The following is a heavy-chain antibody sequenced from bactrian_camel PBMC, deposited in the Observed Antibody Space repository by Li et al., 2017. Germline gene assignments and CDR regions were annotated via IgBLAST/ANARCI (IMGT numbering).Heavy chain of an antibody. Sequence: QLVESGGGSVQAGGSLRLSCVASGYHLLCMAWFRQAPGKEREGVAAIDTDGDADYADSVKGRFTISRDDNKNTLYLHMNSLKPEDTAMYICAARPGSCYGLVEGYFGFWGQGTQVTVS. J-gene: IGHJ6*01. D-gene: IGHD3*01. CDR3: AARPGSCYGLVEGYFGF. CDR2: IDTDGDA. CDR1: GYHLLC. V-gene: IGHV3S53*01.